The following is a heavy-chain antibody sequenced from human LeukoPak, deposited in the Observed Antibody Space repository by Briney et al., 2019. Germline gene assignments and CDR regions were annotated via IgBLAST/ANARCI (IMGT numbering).Heavy chain of an antibody. CDR1: GGSISGYY. CDR3: ARLAMLRGVPYFDY. J-gene: IGHJ4*02. Sequence: PSETLSLTCTVSGGSISGYYWSWIRQPPGKGLEWIGYISYSGSTNYNPSLKSRVTISVDTSKNQFSLKQSSVTAADTAVYYCARLAMLRGVPYFDYWGQGALVTVSS. D-gene: IGHD3-10*01. V-gene: IGHV4-59*01. CDR2: ISYSGST.